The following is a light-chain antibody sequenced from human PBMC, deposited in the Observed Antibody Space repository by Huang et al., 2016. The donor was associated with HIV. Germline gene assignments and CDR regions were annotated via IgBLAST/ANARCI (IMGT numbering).Light chain of an antibody. Sequence: EIVMTQSPATLSVSPGERAPLSCRASQSVSSNLAWYQQKPGPAPRLLSYGASTRTTGIPARFSGSVSGTEFTLTISSLQSEDFAVYYCQQYNNWPPMYTFGQGTKLEIK. J-gene: IGKJ2*01. V-gene: IGKV3-15*01. CDR3: QQYNNWPPMYT. CDR1: QSVSSN. CDR2: GAS.